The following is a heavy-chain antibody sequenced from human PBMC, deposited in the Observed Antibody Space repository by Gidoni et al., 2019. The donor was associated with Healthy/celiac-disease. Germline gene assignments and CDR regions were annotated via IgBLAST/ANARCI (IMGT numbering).Heavy chain of an antibody. J-gene: IGHJ6*03. CDR2: IYSGGST. V-gene: IGHV3-66*01. CDR3: ARVGGSGSYPPVEYYYYMDV. D-gene: IGHD3-10*01. CDR1: GFTVSSNY. Sequence: EVQLVESGGGLVQPGGSLRLSCAASGFTVSSNYMSWVRQAPGKGLEWVSVIYSGGSTYYADSVKGRFTISRDNSKNTLYLQMNSLRAEDTAVYYCARVGGSGSYPPVEYYYYMDVWGKGTTVTVSS.